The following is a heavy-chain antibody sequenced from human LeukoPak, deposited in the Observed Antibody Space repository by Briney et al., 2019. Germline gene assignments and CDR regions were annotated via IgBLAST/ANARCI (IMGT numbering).Heavy chain of an antibody. CDR1: GGSISSYY. CDR2: IYTSGST. J-gene: IGHJ4*02. CDR3: AVTMVRGVIILFDY. D-gene: IGHD3-10*01. V-gene: IGHV4-4*07. Sequence: SETLSLTRTVSGGSISSYYWSWIRQPAGKGLEWIGRIYTSGSTNYNPSLKSRVTMSVDTSKNQFSLKLSSVTAADTAVYYCAVTMVRGVIILFDYWGQGTLVTVSS.